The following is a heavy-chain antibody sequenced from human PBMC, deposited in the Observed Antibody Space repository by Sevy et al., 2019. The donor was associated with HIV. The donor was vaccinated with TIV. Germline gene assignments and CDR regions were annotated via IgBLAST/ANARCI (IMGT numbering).Heavy chain of an antibody. D-gene: IGHD6-6*01. Sequence: GSLRLSCAASGFTFSSYSMNWVRQAPGKGLEWVSYISSSSSTIYYADSVKGRFTISRDNAKNTLYLQMNSLRAEDTAMYYCTREGQGYSSSSGYWGQGTLVTVSS. CDR1: GFTFSSYS. CDR3: TREGQGYSSSSGY. CDR2: ISSSSSTI. V-gene: IGHV3-48*01. J-gene: IGHJ4*02.